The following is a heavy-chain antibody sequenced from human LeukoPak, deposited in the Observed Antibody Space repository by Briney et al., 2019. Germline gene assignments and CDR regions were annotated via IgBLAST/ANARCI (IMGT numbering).Heavy chain of an antibody. D-gene: IGHD2-2*01. CDR2: IYHSGST. CDR3: ARGYCSSTSCYPTDY. V-gene: IGHV4-30-2*01. Sequence: SQTLSLTCAVSGGSISSGGHSWSWIRQPPGKGLEWIGYIYHSGSTYYNPSLKSRVTISVDRSKNQFSLKLSSVTAADTAVYYCARGYCSSTSCYPTDYWGQGTLVTVSS. CDR1: GGSISSGGHS. J-gene: IGHJ4*02.